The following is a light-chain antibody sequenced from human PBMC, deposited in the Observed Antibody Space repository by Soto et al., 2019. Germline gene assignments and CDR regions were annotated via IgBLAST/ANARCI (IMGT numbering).Light chain of an antibody. CDR3: QHYNSYSGT. J-gene: IGKJ1*01. CDR2: DVS. CDR1: QSISTW. V-gene: IGKV1-5*01. Sequence: DIQMTQSPSTLSASVGDRVTITCRASQSISTWLAWYQQKPGKAPKLLIYDVSTLESGVSSRFSGSGSRTEFTLTISSLQPDDFASYYCQHYNSYSGTFGQGTTVEI.